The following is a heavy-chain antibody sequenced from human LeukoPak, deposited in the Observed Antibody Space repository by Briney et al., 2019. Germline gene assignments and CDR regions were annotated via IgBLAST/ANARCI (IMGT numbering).Heavy chain of an antibody. Sequence: GGSLRLSCAASGFTFSCYGMHWVRQAPGKGLDWVAVIWYDGSNKYYADSVKGRFTISRDTSKSTLYLQMNSLRVEDTAVYYCARIEAGMDAFDIWGQGTMVTVSS. V-gene: IGHV3-33*01. CDR2: IWYDGSNK. CDR3: ARIEAGMDAFDI. J-gene: IGHJ3*02. CDR1: GFTFSCYG.